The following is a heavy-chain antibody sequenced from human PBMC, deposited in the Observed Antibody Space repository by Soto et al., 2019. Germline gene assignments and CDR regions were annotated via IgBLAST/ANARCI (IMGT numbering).Heavy chain of an antibody. D-gene: IGHD2-15*01. CDR2: FKTKTGGGTT. Sequence: GGSLIPSCASSGFTFSNAWMNWVRQAPEKVLEWVGRFKTKTGGGTTDYAGPVKGRFNISRDHSKNTLYLQMNSMKTDDTAVYYCTIIRRYCSGGSCSCYYYGMDVWGQGTTVTVSS. CDR1: GFTFSNAW. CDR3: TIIRRYCSGGSCSCYYYGMDV. V-gene: IGHV3-15*07. J-gene: IGHJ6*02.